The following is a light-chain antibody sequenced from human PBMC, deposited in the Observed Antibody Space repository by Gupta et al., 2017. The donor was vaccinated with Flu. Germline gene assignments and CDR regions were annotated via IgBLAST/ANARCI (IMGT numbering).Light chain of an antibody. CDR1: SSNIGSNY. CDR2: RNN. CDR3: AAWDDSLRGYV. J-gene: IGLJ1*01. Sequence: QSVLTQPPSASGTPGPSLTISCSGSSSNIGSNYESWYQQFPGADPRLLICRNNQRPSGVPDRFSGSKSGTSAYLVITNLRSEDEADYYCAAWDDSLRGYVLGSGTTVT. V-gene: IGLV1-47*01.